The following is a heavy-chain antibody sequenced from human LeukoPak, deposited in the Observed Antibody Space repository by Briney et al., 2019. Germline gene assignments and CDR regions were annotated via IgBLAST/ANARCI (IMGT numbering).Heavy chain of an antibody. Sequence: QTGGSLRLSCSASGFTFSAYGMHWVRQTPGKGLGHVSAISTNGDSTYYADSVKGRFIISRDNSKNTLSLQMSSLRAEDTAIYYCVKSRSWYHFDYWGQGTLVTVSS. CDR3: VKSRSWYHFDY. CDR1: GFTFSAYG. V-gene: IGHV3-64D*09. J-gene: IGHJ4*02. CDR2: ISTNGDST. D-gene: IGHD6-13*01.